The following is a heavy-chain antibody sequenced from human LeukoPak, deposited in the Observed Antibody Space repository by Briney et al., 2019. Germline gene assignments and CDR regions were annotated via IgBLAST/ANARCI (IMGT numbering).Heavy chain of an antibody. Sequence: SVKVSCKASGYTFTGYYMHWVRQAPGQGLEWMGRIIPILGIANYAQKFQGRVTITADKSTSTAYMELSSLRSEDTAVYYCAREDYGDYGYDAFDIWGQGTMVTVSS. CDR2: IIPILGIA. V-gene: IGHV1-69*04. D-gene: IGHD4-17*01. J-gene: IGHJ3*02. CDR1: GYTFTGYY. CDR3: AREDYGDYGYDAFDI.